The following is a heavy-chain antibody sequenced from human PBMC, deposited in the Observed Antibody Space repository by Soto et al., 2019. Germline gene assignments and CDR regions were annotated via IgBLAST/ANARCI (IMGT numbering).Heavy chain of an antibody. CDR2: VSGNNGAS. D-gene: IGHD2-2*01. J-gene: IGHJ5*01. CDR1: GYTSADFG. V-gene: IGHV1-18*04. Sequence: ASVKVSCKASGYTSADFGISWVRQAPGQGLEWMGWVSGNNGASNPAPKVQGRITMTLDTSTGVSYMALRSLRSDDTAIYCCVRDQKYFRVNGNWFDSWGQGTLVTVSS. CDR3: VRDQKYFRVNGNWFDS.